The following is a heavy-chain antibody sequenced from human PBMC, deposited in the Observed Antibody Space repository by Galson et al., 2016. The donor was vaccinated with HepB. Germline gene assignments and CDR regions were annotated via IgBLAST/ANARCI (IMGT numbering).Heavy chain of an antibody. V-gene: IGHV3-33*01. CDR2: IWSGAIKK. CDR3: AGSIAVAGIIDY. J-gene: IGHJ4*02. D-gene: IGHD6-19*01. CDR1: GFSFSTYA. Sequence: SLRLSCAGSGFSFSTYAVHWVRQTPGKGLEWVAVIWSGAIKKYYAASVEDRFTISRDDSENTVYLQINTLRVEDTAMYYCAGSIAVAGIIDYWGQGTLVTVSS.